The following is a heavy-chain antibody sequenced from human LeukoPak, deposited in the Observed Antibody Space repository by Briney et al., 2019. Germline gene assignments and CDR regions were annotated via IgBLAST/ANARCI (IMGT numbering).Heavy chain of an antibody. Sequence: GGSLRLSCAASGFTFSNYGMHWLRQAPGKGLEWMAFIRYDGSNKYYADSVKGRFTISRDNSKNTLSLQMNSLRPEDTAVYYCARLPRHFDWLIPFTFDFWGQGTVVTVSS. J-gene: IGHJ4*02. D-gene: IGHD3-9*01. CDR2: IRYDGSNK. V-gene: IGHV3-30*02. CDR3: ARLPRHFDWLIPFTFDF. CDR1: GFTFSNYG.